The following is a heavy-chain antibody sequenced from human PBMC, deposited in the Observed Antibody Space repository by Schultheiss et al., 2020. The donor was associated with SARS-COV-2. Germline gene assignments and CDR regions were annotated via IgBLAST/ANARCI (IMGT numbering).Heavy chain of an antibody. CDR3: ARDRRAAMVTDAYFDY. CDR2: ISGSGGST. J-gene: IGHJ4*02. CDR1: GFTFSSYA. V-gene: IGHV3-23*01. D-gene: IGHD5-18*01. Sequence: GGSLRLSCAASGFTFSSYAMSWVRQAPGKGLEWVSAISGSGGSTYYADSVKGRFTISRHNSKNTLYLQMNSLRAEDTAVYYCARDRRAAMVTDAYFDYWGQGTLVTVSS.